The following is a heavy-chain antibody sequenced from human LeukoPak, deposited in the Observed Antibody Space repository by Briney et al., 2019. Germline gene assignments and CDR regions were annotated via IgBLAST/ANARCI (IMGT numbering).Heavy chain of an antibody. D-gene: IGHD3-22*01. Sequence: SGGSLRLSCAASRFTFSSYAMSWVRQAPGKGLEWVSTISGSGGSTYYADSVKGRFTISRDNSKNTLYLQINSLRAEDTAVYYCAKASAMIVVVSKHFDYWGQGTLVTVSS. CDR3: AKASAMIVVVSKHFDY. CDR2: ISGSGGST. V-gene: IGHV3-23*01. J-gene: IGHJ4*02. CDR1: RFTFSSYA.